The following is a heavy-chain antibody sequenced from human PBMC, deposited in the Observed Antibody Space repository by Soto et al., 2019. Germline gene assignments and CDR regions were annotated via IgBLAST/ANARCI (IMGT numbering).Heavy chain of an antibody. J-gene: IGHJ3*02. V-gene: IGHV3-23*01. Sequence: GGSLRLSCAASGFTFSSYAMSWVRQAPGKGLEWVSAISGSGGSTYYADSVKGRFTISRDNSKNTLYLQMNSLRAEDTAVYYCAKDRSGLLPILVQAFDIWGQGTMVTVSS. CDR1: GFTFSSYA. CDR2: ISGSGGST. CDR3: AKDRSGLLPILVQAFDI. D-gene: IGHD2-15*01.